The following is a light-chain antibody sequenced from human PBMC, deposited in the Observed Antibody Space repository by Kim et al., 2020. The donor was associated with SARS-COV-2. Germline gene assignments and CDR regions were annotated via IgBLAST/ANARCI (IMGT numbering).Light chain of an antibody. Sequence: SSELTQDPAVSVALGQTVRLTCQGDSLRNYYSTWYQQRPGKAPTHVLYGKYDRPSGIPDRFSGSASGNTTSLTIPGAQAENEGDDYCSSRDSTGDHVGFG. CDR1: SLRNYY. CDR2: GKY. V-gene: IGLV3-19*01. J-gene: IGLJ3*02. CDR3: SSRDSTGDHVG.